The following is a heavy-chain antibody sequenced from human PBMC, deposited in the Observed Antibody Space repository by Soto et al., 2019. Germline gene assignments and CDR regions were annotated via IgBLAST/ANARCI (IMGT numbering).Heavy chain of an antibody. V-gene: IGHV1-69*01. Sequence: QVQLIQSEAEVKKPGSSVRVSCTASGGIFGSHGFSWVRQAPGQRLEWVGGFIPIFRTLTYTEKFQARVRIAADESTNTVYLDLSSPTFEDTAVYYCVRDRRIYYSDPHDEFVASDYEVWGQGTMVSVSS. J-gene: IGHJ3*01. CDR3: VRDRRIYYSDPHDEFVASDYEV. D-gene: IGHD3-22*01. CDR2: FIPIFRTL. CDR1: GGIFGSHG.